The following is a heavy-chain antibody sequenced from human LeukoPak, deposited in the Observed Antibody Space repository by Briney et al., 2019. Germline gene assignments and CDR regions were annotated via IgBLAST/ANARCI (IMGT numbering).Heavy chain of an antibody. J-gene: IGHJ3*02. CDR1: GGSFSGYY. Sequence: SETLSLTCAVYGGSFSGYYWSWIRQPPGKGLEWIGEINHSGSTNYNPSLKSRVTISVDTSKNQFSLKLSSVTAADTAVYYCARRSSSWYPKAFDIWGQGTMVTVSS. CDR2: INHSGST. CDR3: ARRSSSWYPKAFDI. D-gene: IGHD6-13*01. V-gene: IGHV4-34*01.